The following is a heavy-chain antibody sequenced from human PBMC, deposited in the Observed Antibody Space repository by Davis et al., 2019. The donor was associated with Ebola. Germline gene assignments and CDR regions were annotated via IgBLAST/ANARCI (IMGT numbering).Heavy chain of an antibody. J-gene: IGHJ2*01. CDR3: VRDPALVVTGGGWFFGL. CDR2: ISSSSNYI. CDR1: GFTFRTYN. V-gene: IGHV3-21*01. D-gene: IGHD2-21*02. Sequence: GGSLRLSCAASGFTFRTYNMNWVRQAPGKGLEWVSFISSSSNYIYYADSVKGWFTVSRDNAKNSLYLQMNSLRAEDTAVYYCVRDPALVVTGGGWFFGLWGRGTLVTVSS.